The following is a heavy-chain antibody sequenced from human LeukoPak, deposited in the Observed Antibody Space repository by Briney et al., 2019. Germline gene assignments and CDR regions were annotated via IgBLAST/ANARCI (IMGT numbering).Heavy chain of an antibody. CDR1: GFTIGPYA. CDR3: ATWAFYHNLDV. J-gene: IGHJ6*02. Sequence: GGALRLSCAASGFTIGPYAMYWVRQGPGRGLQWVSVIKADGSGTFYADSVRGRFTTSRDNSKNSLYLQMNSLTSEDTALYYCATWAFYHNLDVWGQGTTVIVSS. V-gene: IGHV3-43*02. CDR2: IKADGSGT. D-gene: IGHD2/OR15-2a*01.